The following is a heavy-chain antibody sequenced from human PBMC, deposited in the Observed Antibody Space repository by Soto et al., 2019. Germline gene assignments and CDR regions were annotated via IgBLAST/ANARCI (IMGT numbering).Heavy chain of an antibody. V-gene: IGHV1-69*06. CDR3: ARDRGGDYYYGMDV. CDR1: GGTFSSYA. D-gene: IGHD3-16*01. J-gene: IGHJ6*02. CDR2: IIPIFGTA. Sequence: ASVKVSCKASGGTFSSYAISWVRQAPGQGLEWMGGIIPIFGTANYAQKFQGRVTITADKSTSTAYMELSSLRSEDTAVYYCARDRGGDYYYGMDVWGQGTTVTGSS.